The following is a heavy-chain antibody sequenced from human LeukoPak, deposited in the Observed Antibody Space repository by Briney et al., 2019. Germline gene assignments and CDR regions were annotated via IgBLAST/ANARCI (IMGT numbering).Heavy chain of an antibody. V-gene: IGHV3-30-3*01. CDR2: ISYDGTNK. D-gene: IGHD5-18*01. CDR1: GFTFSSYA. J-gene: IGHJ4*02. CDR3: AIGSGYSYGYFDY. Sequence: QPGRSLRLSCAASGFTFSSYAMHWVRQAPPKGLEWVAVISYDGTNKYYADSVKGRFTISRDNSKNTLDLQMNGLGVEDTAVYYCAIGSGYSYGYFDYWGQGTLVTVSS.